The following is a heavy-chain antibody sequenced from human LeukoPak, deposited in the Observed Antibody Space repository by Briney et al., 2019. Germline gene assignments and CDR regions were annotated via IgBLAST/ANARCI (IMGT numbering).Heavy chain of an antibody. J-gene: IGHJ6*02. CDR2: INHSGST. D-gene: IGHD3-10*01. V-gene: IGHV4-34*01. CDR3: AIGFGELLSGGMDV. CDR1: GGSFSDYY. Sequence: SETLSLTCAVYGGSFSDYYWTWIRQPPGKGLEWIGEINHSGSTNYNPSLKSRVTISVDTSKNQFSLKVSSVTAADTALYYCAIGFGELLSGGMDVWGQGTTVTVSS.